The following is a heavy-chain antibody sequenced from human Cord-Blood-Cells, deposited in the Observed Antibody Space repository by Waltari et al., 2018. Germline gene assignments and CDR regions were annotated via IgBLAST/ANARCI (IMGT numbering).Heavy chain of an antibody. CDR2: ISGSGGST. J-gene: IGHJ3*02. D-gene: IGHD5-12*01. CDR1: GFTFSSYA. V-gene: IGHV3-23*01. CDR3: AKWLNGGYDTITNRGDAFDI. Sequence: EVQLLESGGGLVQPGGSLRLSCAAFGFTFSSYAMSWVRQAPGKGLEWVSAISGSGGSTYYADSVKGRFTISRDNSKNTLYLQMNSLRAEDTAVYYCAKWLNGGYDTITNRGDAFDIWGQGTMVTVSS.